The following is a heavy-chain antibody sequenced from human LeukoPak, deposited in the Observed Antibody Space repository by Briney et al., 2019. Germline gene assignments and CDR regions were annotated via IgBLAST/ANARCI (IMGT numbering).Heavy chain of an antibody. V-gene: IGHV3-21*01. Sequence: GGSLRLSCAASGFTFSSYTMNWVRQAPGKGLEWVSSISGSSSYMFYADSVKGRFTIPRDNTRNSLYLQMNSLRAEDTAVYYCARVRELYRDYWGQGTLVTVSS. CDR2: ISGSSSYM. D-gene: IGHD1-26*01. CDR3: ARVRELYRDY. J-gene: IGHJ4*02. CDR1: GFTFSSYT.